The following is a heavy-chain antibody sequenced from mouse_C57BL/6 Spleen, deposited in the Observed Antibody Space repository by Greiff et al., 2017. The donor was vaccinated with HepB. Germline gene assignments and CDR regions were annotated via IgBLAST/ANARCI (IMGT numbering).Heavy chain of an antibody. Sequence: QVQLQQPGAELVRPGSSVKLSCKASGYTFTSYWMDWVKQRPGQGLEWIGNIYPSDSETHYNQKFKDKATLTVDKSSSTAYMQLSSLTSEDSAVYYGARETAQNFDYWGQGTTLTVSS. V-gene: IGHV1-61*01. D-gene: IGHD3-2*02. J-gene: IGHJ2*01. CDR1: GYTFTSYW. CDR2: IYPSDSET. CDR3: ARETAQNFDY.